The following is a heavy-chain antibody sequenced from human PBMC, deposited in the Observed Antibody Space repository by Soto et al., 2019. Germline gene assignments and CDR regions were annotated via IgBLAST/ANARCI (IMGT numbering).Heavy chain of an antibody. CDR2: ISAHNGNT. Sequence: ASVKVSCKASGYTFATYGISWVRQAPGHGLEWMAWISAHNGNTNYAQKFQDRVTMTTDTSTSTAYMELRSLRSDDTAVYYCARDHFIIDYYDSSGYLYYFDYWGQGTLVTVPS. D-gene: IGHD3-22*01. CDR3: ARDHFIIDYYDSSGYLYYFDY. J-gene: IGHJ4*02. CDR1: GYTFATYG. V-gene: IGHV1-18*01.